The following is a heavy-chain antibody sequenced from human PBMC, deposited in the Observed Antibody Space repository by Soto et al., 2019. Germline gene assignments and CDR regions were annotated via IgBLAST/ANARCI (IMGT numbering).Heavy chain of an antibody. V-gene: IGHV4-39*01. D-gene: IGHD3-10*01. CDR1: GGSISSSSYY. CDR3: ASIWFGELLYYFDY. Sequence: SETLSLTCTVSGGSISSSSYYWGWIRQPPGKGLEWIGSIYYSGSTYNPSLKSRVTISVDTSKNQFSLKLSSVTAADTAVYYCASIWFGELLYYFDYWGQGTLVTVSS. CDR2: IYYSGST. J-gene: IGHJ4*02.